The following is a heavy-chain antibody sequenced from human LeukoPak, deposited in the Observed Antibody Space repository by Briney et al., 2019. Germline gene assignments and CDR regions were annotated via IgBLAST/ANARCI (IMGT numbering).Heavy chain of an antibody. V-gene: IGHV6-1*01. Sequence: SQTLSLTCAISGDSVSSNNAAWNWIRQSPSRGLEWLGRTYYRSRWFTDYALSVKSRITINPDTSRNQLSLQLSSVSPEDTAVYYCVRGSALDIWGQGTMVTVSS. CDR2: TYYRSRWFT. J-gene: IGHJ3*02. CDR3: VRGSALDI. CDR1: GDSVSSNNAA.